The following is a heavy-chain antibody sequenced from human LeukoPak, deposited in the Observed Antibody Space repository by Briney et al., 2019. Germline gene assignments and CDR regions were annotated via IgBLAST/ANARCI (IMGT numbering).Heavy chain of an antibody. J-gene: IGHJ5*02. CDR3: ARGPSVRVVVPAAKLDP. CDR2: INPNSGGT. V-gene: IGHV1-2*02. Sequence: ASVKVSCKASGYTFTSYYMHWVRQAPEQGLEWMGWINPNSGGTNYAQKFQGRVTMTRDTSISTAYMELSRLRSDDTAVYYCARGPSVRVVVPAAKLDPWGQGTLVTVSS. D-gene: IGHD2-2*01. CDR1: GYTFTSYY.